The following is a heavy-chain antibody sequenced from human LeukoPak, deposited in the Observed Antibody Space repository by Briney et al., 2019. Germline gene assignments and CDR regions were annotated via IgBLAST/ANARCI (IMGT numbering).Heavy chain of an antibody. CDR2: ISSSSSYI. D-gene: IGHD6-13*01. Sequence: PGGSLRLSCAASGFTFSSYSMNWVRQAPGKGLEWVSSISSSSSYIYYADSVKGRFTISRDNAKNSLYLQMNSPRAEDTAVYYCARERTYSSSWSRDAFDIWGQGTMVTVSS. V-gene: IGHV3-21*01. CDR1: GFTFSSYS. J-gene: IGHJ3*02. CDR3: ARERTYSSSWSRDAFDI.